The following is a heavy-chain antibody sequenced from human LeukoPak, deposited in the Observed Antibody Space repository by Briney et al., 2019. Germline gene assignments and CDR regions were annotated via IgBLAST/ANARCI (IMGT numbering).Heavy chain of an antibody. CDR3: ARGGIQVSGIDEFDY. D-gene: IGHD6-19*01. CDR1: GFNFIDYD. Sequence: GGPLRLSCAASGFNFIDYDMHWVRKVIGKGLEWVSAIGIRGDTYYSGSVRGRFTISRENAESSLYLQMNSLRAEDTAVYYCARGGIQVSGIDEFDYWGQGTLVTVSS. V-gene: IGHV3-13*01. J-gene: IGHJ4*02. CDR2: IGIRGDT.